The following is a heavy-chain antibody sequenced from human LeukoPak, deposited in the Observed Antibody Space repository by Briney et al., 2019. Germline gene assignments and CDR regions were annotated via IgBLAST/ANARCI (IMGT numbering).Heavy chain of an antibody. V-gene: IGHV1-69*06. CDR3: ASPTTNDYGDYAFDY. D-gene: IGHD4-17*01. CDR2: IIPIFGTA. Sequence: GASVKVSCKASGGTFSSYAISWVRQAPGQGLEWMGGIIPIFGTANYAQKFQGRVTITADKSTSTAYMELSSLRSEDTAVYYCASPTTNDYGDYAFDYWGQGTLVTVSS. J-gene: IGHJ4*02. CDR1: GGTFSSYA.